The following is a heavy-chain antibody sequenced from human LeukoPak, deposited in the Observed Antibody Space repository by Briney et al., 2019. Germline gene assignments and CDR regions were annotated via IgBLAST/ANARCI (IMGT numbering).Heavy chain of an antibody. D-gene: IGHD3-10*01. CDR1: GFTFSSYS. CDR3: ARDKITMVRGVIKENMDV. V-gene: IGHV3-21*01. J-gene: IGHJ6*03. Sequence: PGGSLRLSCAASGFTFSSYSMNWVRQAPGKGLEWVSSISSSSSYIYYADSVKGRFTISRDNAKNSLYLQMNSLRAEDTAVYYCARDKITMVRGVIKENMDVWGKGTTVTVSS. CDR2: ISSSSSYI.